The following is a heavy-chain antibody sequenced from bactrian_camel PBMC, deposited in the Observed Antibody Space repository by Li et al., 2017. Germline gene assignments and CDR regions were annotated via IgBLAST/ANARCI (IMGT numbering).Heavy chain of an antibody. CDR1: GFIFRDHY. V-gene: IGHV3-2*01. Sequence: HVQLVESGGGLVQPGESLRLSCAASGFIFRDHYMNWVRQAPGKGLEWVSSISGSSRTYYSNSVKGRFTISRDNAKNTVYLQLNRLKTEDMAMYYCTKEGLTPFGPGFGHWGQGTQVTVS. D-gene: IGHD1*01. CDR3: TKEGLTPFGPGFGH. CDR2: ISGSSRT. J-gene: IGHJ4*01.